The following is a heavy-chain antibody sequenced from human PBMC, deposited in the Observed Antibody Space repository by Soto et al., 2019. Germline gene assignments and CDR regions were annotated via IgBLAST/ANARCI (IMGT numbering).Heavy chain of an antibody. CDR1: GGSISSDNYY. V-gene: IGHV4-39*01. J-gene: IGHJ3*02. CDR2: IYYSGST. Sequence: PSETLSLTCTVSGGSISSDNYYWGWIRQPPGKGLEWIGSIYYSGSTYYNPSLKGRVTISDDTSKNQFSLKLSSVSAADTAVYYCVSHHDRGDYLLAFDIWGQGTMVTVSS. CDR3: VSHHDRGDYLLAFDI. D-gene: IGHD4-17*01.